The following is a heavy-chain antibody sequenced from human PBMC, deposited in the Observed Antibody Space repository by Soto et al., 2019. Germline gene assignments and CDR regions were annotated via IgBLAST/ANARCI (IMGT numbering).Heavy chain of an antibody. V-gene: IGHV3-15*01. D-gene: IGHD3-22*01. CDR2: IKSKTDGGTT. CDR3: TRARYYYDSSGYYYAEYFQY. CDR1: GFTFSNAW. Sequence: EVQLVESGGGLVKPGGSLRLSCAASGFTFSNAWMSWVRQAPGKGLEWVGRIKSKTDGGTTDYAAPVKGRFTISRDDSKNTLSLQMNSLKTEDTAVYYCTRARYYYDSSGYYYAEYFQYWGQGTLVTVSS. J-gene: IGHJ1*01.